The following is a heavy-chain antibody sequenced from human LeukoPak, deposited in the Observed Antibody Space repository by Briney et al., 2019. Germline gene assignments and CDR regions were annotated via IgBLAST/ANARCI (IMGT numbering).Heavy chain of an antibody. CDR3: AREASLYNMDV. J-gene: IGHJ6*02. V-gene: IGHV3-33*01. CDR1: GFTFSSYA. D-gene: IGHD1-1*01. Sequence: GGSLRLSCAASGFTFSSYAMHWVRQAPGKGLEWVAVIWYDGSNKYYADSVKGRFTISRDNSKNTLYLQMNSLRAEDTALYYCAREASLYNMDVWGQGTTVTVSS. CDR2: IWYDGSNK.